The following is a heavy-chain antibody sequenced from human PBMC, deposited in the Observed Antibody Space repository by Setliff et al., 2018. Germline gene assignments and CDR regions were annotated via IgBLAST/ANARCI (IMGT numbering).Heavy chain of an antibody. Sequence: SETLSLTCTVSGGSISNDYFWGWIRQPPGKGLEWIGSIYHNGSTSYYPSLKSRVTISVDTSKNQFSLNLSSVTAADTAVYYCAKHRSYFDYWGQGTLVTVST. V-gene: IGHV4-38-2*02. CDR3: AKHRSYFDY. J-gene: IGHJ4*02. CDR1: GGSISNDYF. CDR2: IYHNGST.